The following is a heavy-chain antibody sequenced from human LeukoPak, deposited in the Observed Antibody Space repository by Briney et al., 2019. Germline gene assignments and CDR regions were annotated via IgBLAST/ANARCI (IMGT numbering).Heavy chain of an antibody. J-gene: IGHJ4*02. CDR1: GYTFPNYG. Sequence: GASVKVSCKASGYTFPNYGISWVRQAPGRGLEWMGWISTYNGDTNYAQKLQGRVTMTTDTSTNTAYMELRSLRSDDTAVYYCASDHLSIEATGTRYWGQGTLVTVSS. V-gene: IGHV1-18*01. CDR2: ISTYNGDT. D-gene: IGHD6-13*01. CDR3: ASDHLSIEATGTRY.